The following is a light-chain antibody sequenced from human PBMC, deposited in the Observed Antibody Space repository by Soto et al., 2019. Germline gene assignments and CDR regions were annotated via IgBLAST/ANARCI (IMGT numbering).Light chain of an antibody. V-gene: IGKV3-15*01. J-gene: IGKJ4*01. Sequence: EIVMAQSPATLSASPGERVTLSCRATQIISNKLAWYHQKPGQAPRLLIYGASSRVTGVPARFSGSGSGTEFTLTISNLQSEDFAVYYCQQYNDWPRTFGGGTKVEIK. CDR3: QQYNDWPRT. CDR2: GAS. CDR1: QIISNK.